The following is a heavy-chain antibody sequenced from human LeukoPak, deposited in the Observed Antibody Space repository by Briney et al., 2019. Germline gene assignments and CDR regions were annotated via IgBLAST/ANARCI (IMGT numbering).Heavy chain of an antibody. J-gene: IGHJ4*02. CDR3: ARYPIQEVVTEGYFDY. D-gene: IGHD2-21*02. CDR1: GGSISSYY. V-gene: IGHV4-59*01. Sequence: PSETLSLTCTVSGGSISSYYWSWIRQPPGKGLEWIGYIYYSGSTNYNPSLKSRVTISVDTSKNQFSLKLSSVTAADTAVYYCARYPIQEVVTEGYFDYWGQGTLVTVSS. CDR2: IYYSGST.